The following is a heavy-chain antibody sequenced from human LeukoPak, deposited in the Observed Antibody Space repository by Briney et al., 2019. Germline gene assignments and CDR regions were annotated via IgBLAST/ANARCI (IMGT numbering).Heavy chain of an antibody. J-gene: IGHJ5*02. D-gene: IGHD3-10*01. CDR3: AKDAVRGRFDP. CDR2: ISGGSDNT. CDR1: GFPFGTYA. Sequence: GGSLRLSCTGSGFPFGTYAISWVRQAPGKGLEWVSAISGGSDNTHYAESVKGRFTISRDISKSTVYLQMNSQRVEDTAVYYCAKDAVRGRFDPWGQGTMVTVSS. V-gene: IGHV3-23*01.